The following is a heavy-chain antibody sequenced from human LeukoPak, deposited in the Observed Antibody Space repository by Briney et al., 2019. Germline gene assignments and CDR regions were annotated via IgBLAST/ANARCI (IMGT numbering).Heavy chain of an antibody. CDR2: ISSSSSTI. Sequence: PGGSLRLSCAASGFTFSSYSMNWVRQAPGKGLEWVSYISSSSSTIYYADSVKGRFTISRDNAKNSLYLQMNSLRAEDTAVYYCAREKVPSYYDSSGYYRTHAFDIWGQGTMVTVSS. J-gene: IGHJ3*02. V-gene: IGHV3-48*04. CDR3: AREKVPSYYDSSGYYRTHAFDI. CDR1: GFTFSSYS. D-gene: IGHD3-22*01.